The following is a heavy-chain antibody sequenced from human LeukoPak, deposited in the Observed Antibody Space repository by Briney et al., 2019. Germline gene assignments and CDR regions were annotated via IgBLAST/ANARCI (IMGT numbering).Heavy chain of an antibody. CDR2: IWYDGSHK. V-gene: IGHV3-33*06. J-gene: IGHJ4*02. Sequence: GTSLRLSSAASGFTFSSYGMHWVRQAPGKGLEWVGLIWYDGSHKYYADSVKGRFTISRDNSEKTLYLQMNSLRAEDTAVYYCAKTILTGYWYYFDYWGQGTLVSVSS. CDR3: AKTILTGYWYYFDY. CDR1: GFTFSSYG. D-gene: IGHD3-9*01.